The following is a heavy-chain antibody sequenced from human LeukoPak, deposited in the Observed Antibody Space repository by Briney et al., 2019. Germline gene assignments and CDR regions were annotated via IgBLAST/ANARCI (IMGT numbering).Heavy chain of an antibody. V-gene: IGHV4-59*12. J-gene: IGHJ4*02. CDR2: ISYTGGT. CDR1: GVSISSNY. D-gene: IGHD2-15*01. CDR3: AREDRYCSGGSCYS. Sequence: PSETLSLTCSVSGVSISSNYWSWIRQPPGKGLEWIGYISYTGGTNYNPSLKSRVTISVDTSKNQFSLELSSVTAADTAVYYCAREDRYCSGGSCYSWGQGTLVTVSS.